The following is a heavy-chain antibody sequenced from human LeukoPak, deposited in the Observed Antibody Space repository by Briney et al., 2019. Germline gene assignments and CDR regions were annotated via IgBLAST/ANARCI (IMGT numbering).Heavy chain of an antibody. V-gene: IGHV4-39*07. CDR2: IYYGGST. CDR3: ARGDFWSGYGFDY. Sequence: SETLSLTCTVSGGSISSSSYYWGWIRQPPGKGLEWIGSIYYGGSTYYNPPLKSRVTISVDTSKNQFSLKLSSVTAADTAVYYCARGDFWSGYGFDYWGQGTLVTVSS. D-gene: IGHD3-3*01. J-gene: IGHJ4*02. CDR1: GGSISSSSYY.